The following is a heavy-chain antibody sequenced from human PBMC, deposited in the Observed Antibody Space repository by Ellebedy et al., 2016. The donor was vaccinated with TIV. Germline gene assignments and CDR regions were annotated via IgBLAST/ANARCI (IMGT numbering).Heavy chain of an antibody. CDR2: IGYNSGSS. CDR1: GGSISSYY. V-gene: IGHV4-59*12. CDR3: VGGSGYYYDFDY. Sequence: GSLRLSCAVSGGSISSYYWSWIRQPPGKGLEWIGFIGYNSGSSNYNPALTSRVTISGDTSKNQYSLKLSSVTAADTAVYYCVGGSGYYYDFDYWGQGTLVTVSS. D-gene: IGHD3-22*01. J-gene: IGHJ4*02.